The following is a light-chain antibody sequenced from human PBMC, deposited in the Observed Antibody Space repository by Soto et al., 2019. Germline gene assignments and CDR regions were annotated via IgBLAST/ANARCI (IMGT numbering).Light chain of an antibody. CDR3: QQYGGSPPKYS. V-gene: IGKV3-20*01. Sequence: EIVLTQSPGTLSLSPGERAALSCRASQSVSSTSLAWYQQKPGQAPRLLIYDASSRATDIPDRFSGSGSGTDFTLTISRVEPEDFAVYYCQQYGGSPPKYSFGQGTKLEIK. CDR1: QSVSSTS. CDR2: DAS. J-gene: IGKJ2*03.